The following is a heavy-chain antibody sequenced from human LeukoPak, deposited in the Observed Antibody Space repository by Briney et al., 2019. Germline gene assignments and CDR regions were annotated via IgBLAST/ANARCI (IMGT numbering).Heavy chain of an antibody. D-gene: IGHD2-21*01. CDR3: ARRGVGVIVSNDAFAI. J-gene: IGHJ3*02. Sequence: SETLSLTCTVSGGSISSMTDYWGWIRQPPGKGLEWIGNVYHSGSTYYNPSLESRVTISIDTSRNQFSLKLSSVTAADTAVYYCARRGVGVIVSNDAFAIWGRGTMVTVSS. CDR2: VYHSGST. V-gene: IGHV4-39*01. CDR1: GGSISSMTDY.